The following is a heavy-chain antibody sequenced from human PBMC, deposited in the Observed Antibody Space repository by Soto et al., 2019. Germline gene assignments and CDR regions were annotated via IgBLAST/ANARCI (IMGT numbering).Heavy chain of an antibody. CDR1: GFTFSSYA. Sequence: GGSLRLSCAASGFTFSSYAMSWVRQAPGKGLEWVSTISGSGGSTYYADSVKGRFTISRDNSKNTLYLQMNSLRAEDTALYYCARVYSSTWYVGDYWGQGTLVTVSS. CDR2: ISGSGGST. V-gene: IGHV3-23*01. CDR3: ARVYSSTWYVGDY. J-gene: IGHJ4*02. D-gene: IGHD6-13*01.